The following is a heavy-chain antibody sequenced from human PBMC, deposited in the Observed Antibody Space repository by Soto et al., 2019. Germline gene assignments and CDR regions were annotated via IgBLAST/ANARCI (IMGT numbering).Heavy chain of an antibody. V-gene: IGHV4-59*01. Sequence: SETLSLTCTVPGGSISSYYWSWIRQPPGKGLEWIGYIYYSGSTNYNPSLKSRVTISVDTSKNQFSLKLSSVTAADTAVYYCARCTSVVVTTNCDYWGQGTLVTVSS. D-gene: IGHD2-21*02. CDR2: IYYSGST. J-gene: IGHJ4*02. CDR3: ARCTSVVVTTNCDY. CDR1: GGSISSYY.